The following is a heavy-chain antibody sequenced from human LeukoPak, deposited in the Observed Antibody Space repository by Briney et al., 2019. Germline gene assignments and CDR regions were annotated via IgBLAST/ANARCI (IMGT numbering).Heavy chain of an antibody. D-gene: IGHD4-17*01. Sequence: GGSLRLSCAASGFTFSSYEMHWVRQAPGKGLEWVSSINNSGTDTYYEDSVKGRFTISRDNSKNTLFLHINSLSAEDTAVYYCAAAVNTGRAEHYWGQGTLVTVSS. CDR3: AAAVNTGRAEHY. CDR1: GFTFSSYE. V-gene: IGHV3-23*01. J-gene: IGHJ4*02. CDR2: INNSGTDT.